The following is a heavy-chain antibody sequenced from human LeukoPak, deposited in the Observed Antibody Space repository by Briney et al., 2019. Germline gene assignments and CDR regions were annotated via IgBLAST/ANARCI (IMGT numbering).Heavy chain of an antibody. CDR1: GGSISSYY. CDR2: IYYSGST. V-gene: IGHV4-59*12. CDR3: ARELGITMVRGVTRFDY. D-gene: IGHD3-10*01. J-gene: IGHJ4*02. Sequence: SETLSLTCTVSGGSISSYYWSWIRQPPGKGLEWIGYIYYSGSTNYNPSLKSRVTISVDTSKNQFSLKLSSVTAADTAVYYCARELGITMVRGVTRFDYWGQGTLVTVSS.